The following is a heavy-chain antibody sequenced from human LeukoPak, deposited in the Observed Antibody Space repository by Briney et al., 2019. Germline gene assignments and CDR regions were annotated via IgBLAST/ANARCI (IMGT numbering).Heavy chain of an antibody. CDR2: IYYSGST. V-gene: IGHV4-39*07. CDR1: GGSISSSSYY. Sequence: PSETLSLTCTVSGGSISSSSYYWGWIRQPPGKGLEWIGNIYYSGSTYYNPSLKSRVTISVDTSKNQFSLNLSSVTAADTAVYYCARDPYYYGSGSYYNVWGQGTLVTVSS. D-gene: IGHD3-10*01. J-gene: IGHJ4*02. CDR3: ARDPYYYGSGSYYNV.